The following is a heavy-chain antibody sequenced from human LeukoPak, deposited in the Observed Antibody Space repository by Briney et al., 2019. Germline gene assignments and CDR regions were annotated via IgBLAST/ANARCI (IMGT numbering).Heavy chain of an antibody. J-gene: IGHJ4*02. CDR2: IKQDESEK. CDR3: ARGRSPLAARIDD. D-gene: IGHD6-6*01. Sequence: PGGSLRLSCAASGFTFSSDWMSWVRQAPGKGLEWVANIKQDESEKDYVDSVKGRFTISRDNAKNSLYLQMNSLRAEDTAVSYCARGRSPLAARIDDWGQGTLVTVSS. V-gene: IGHV3-7*01. CDR1: GFTFSSDW.